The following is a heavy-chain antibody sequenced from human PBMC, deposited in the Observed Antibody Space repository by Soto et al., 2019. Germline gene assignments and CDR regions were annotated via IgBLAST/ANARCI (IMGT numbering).Heavy chain of an antibody. D-gene: IGHD6-13*01. CDR2: VYYSGTT. CDR1: GGSFDSSDYF. J-gene: IGHJ5*02. V-gene: IGHV4-39*01. CDR3: ASGYCSSGSCFWNWSDP. Sequence: SETLSLTCTVSGGSFDSSDYFWGWIRQSPEKRLEWIGSVYYSGTTYYNPSLKSRVSISVDTSKKQSTVQLTSVTAADTAVYYCASGYCSSGSCFWNWSDPWGQGTLVTVSS.